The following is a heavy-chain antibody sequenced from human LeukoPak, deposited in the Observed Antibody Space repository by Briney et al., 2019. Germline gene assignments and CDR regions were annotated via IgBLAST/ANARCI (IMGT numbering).Heavy chain of an antibody. CDR3: ARAMLYYYGSGSYWGTFDY. J-gene: IGHJ4*02. CDR2: IYYSGST. CDR1: GGSISSHY. Sequence: PSETLSLTCTVSGGSISSHYWSWIRQPPGKGLEWIGYIYYSGSTNYNPSLKSRVTISVDTSKNQFSLKLSSVTAADTAVYYCARAMLYYYGSGSYWGTFDYWGQGTLVTVSS. V-gene: IGHV4-59*11. D-gene: IGHD3-10*01.